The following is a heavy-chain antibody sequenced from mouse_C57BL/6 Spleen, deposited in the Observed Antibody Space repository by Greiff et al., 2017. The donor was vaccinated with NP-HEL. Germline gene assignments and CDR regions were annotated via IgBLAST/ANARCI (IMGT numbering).Heavy chain of an antibody. J-gene: IGHJ3*01. CDR2: INPYNGGT. Sequence: EVKLQESGPVLVKPGASVKMSCKASGYTFTDYYMNWVKQSHGKSLEWIGVINPYNGGTSYNQKFKGKATLTVDKSSSTAYMELNSLTSEDSAVYYCAREGDYGGFAYWGQGTLVTVSA. CDR1: GYTFTDYY. CDR3: AREGDYGGFAY. V-gene: IGHV1-19*01. D-gene: IGHD2-4*01.